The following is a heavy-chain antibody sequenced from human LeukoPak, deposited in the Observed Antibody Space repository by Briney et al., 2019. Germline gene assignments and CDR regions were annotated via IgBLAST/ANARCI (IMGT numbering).Heavy chain of an antibody. J-gene: IGHJ6*03. CDR2: MNPNSGNT. Sequence: ASVTVSCKASGYTFTSDDINWVRQATGQGLEWMGWMNPNSGNTGYAQKFQGRVTITRTTSISTAYMELSSLRSEDTAVYYCARGPHRVLYYYYYMDVWGKGTTVTVSS. D-gene: IGHD6-6*01. CDR3: ARGPHRVLYYYYYMDV. V-gene: IGHV1-8*03. CDR1: GYTFTSDD.